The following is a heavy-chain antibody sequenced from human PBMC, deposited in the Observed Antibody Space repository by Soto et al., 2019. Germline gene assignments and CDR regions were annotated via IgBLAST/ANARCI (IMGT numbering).Heavy chain of an antibody. V-gene: IGHV4-31*03. D-gene: IGHD3-16*01. J-gene: IGHJ6*02. CDR1: GGSISSGYY. CDR2: IYYSGNT. Sequence: SETLSLTCTVSGGSISSGYYWSWIRQYPGKGLEWIGYIYYSGNTYYNPSLKSRVSISLDTSKSQFSLKLDSVTAADTAVYYCARDAPVELRVPNSVDVWGQGTTVTVSS. CDR3: ARDAPVELRVPNSVDV.